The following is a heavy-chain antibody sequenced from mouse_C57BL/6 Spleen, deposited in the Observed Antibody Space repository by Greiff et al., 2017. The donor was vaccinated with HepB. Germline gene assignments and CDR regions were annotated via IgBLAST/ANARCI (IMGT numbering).Heavy chain of an antibody. D-gene: IGHD4-1*01. CDR1: GYAFSSSW. V-gene: IGHV1-82*01. J-gene: IGHJ4*01. CDR3: ARSELGRGAMDY. Sequence: VQRVESGPELVKPGASVKISCKASGYAFSSSWMNWVKQRPGKGLEWIGRIYPGDGDTNYNGKFKGKATLTADKSSSTAYMQISSLTSEDSAVYFCARSELGRGAMDYWGQGTSVTVSS. CDR2: IYPGDGDT.